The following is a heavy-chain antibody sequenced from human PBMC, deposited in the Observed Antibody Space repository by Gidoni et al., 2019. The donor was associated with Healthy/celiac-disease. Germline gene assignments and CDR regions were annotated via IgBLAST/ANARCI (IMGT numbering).Heavy chain of an antibody. Sequence: DVQLLESGGGLVQPGGSLRLSCAPSGFTFSSYAMSWVRQAPGKGLGWVSAISGSGGSTYYADSVKGRFTISRDNSKNTLYRQMNSLRAEDTAVYYCAKDREVAVFDYWGQGTLVTVSS. J-gene: IGHJ4*02. D-gene: IGHD2-15*01. CDR3: AKDREVAVFDY. CDR1: GFTFSSYA. V-gene: IGHV3-23*01. CDR2: ISGSGGST.